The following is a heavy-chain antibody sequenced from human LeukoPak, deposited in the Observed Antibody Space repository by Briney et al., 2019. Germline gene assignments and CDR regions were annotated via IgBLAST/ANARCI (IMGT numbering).Heavy chain of an antibody. CDR3: ASLRYGAIDY. Sequence: GGSLRLSCAASGFTFSSYCMSWVRQAPGKGLEWVAVIWYDGSNKYYADSVKGRFTISRDNSKNTLYLQMNSLRAEDTAVYYCASLRYGAIDYWGQGTLVTVSS. CDR1: GFTFSSYC. V-gene: IGHV3-33*08. J-gene: IGHJ4*02. D-gene: IGHD1-14*01. CDR2: IWYDGSNK.